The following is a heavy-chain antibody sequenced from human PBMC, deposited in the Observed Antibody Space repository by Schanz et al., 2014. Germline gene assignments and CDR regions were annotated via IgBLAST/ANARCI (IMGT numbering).Heavy chain of an antibody. V-gene: IGHV3-74*01. CDR3: VRDERVISGVWFDP. Sequence: LVVESGGGLVQPGGSLRLSRAASGFTFRNNWMHWFRQGPGKGLSWVSRIDGEGGDTRYADSVKGRFTVFRDNARNMVSLQRNSLRADDTAVYYCVRDERVISGVWFDPWGQGTLVTVSS. CDR1: GFTFRNNW. CDR2: IDGEGGDT. J-gene: IGHJ5*02. D-gene: IGHD3-16*02.